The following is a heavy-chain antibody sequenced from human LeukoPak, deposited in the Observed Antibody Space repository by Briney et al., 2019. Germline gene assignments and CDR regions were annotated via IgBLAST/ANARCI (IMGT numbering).Heavy chain of an antibody. J-gene: IGHJ4*02. V-gene: IGHV4-61*02. D-gene: IGHD3-3*01. CDR2: IYTSGST. Sequence: PSQTPSLTCTVSGGSISSGSYYWSWIRQPAGKGLEWIGRIYTSGSTNYNPSLKSRVTISVDTSKNQFSLKLSSVTAADTAVYYCAREGGRGHYDFWSGPLPYYFDYWGQGTLVTVSS. CDR3: AREGGRGHYDFWSGPLPYYFDY. CDR1: GGSISSGSYY.